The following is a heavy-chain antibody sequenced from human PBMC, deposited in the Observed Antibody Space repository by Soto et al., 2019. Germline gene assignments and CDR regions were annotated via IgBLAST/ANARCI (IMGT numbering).Heavy chain of an antibody. J-gene: IGHJ6*02. V-gene: IGHV3-48*03. CDR2: ISSSGSTI. Sequence: EVQLVESGGGLVQPGGSLRLSCAASGFTFSSYEMNWVRQAPGKGLEWVSYISSSGSTIYYADSVKGRFTISRDNAKNSLYLQMNSLRAEDTAVYYCARMYSSSSSYYCGMDVWGQGTTVTVSS. CDR1: GFTFSSYE. D-gene: IGHD6-6*01. CDR3: ARMYSSSSSYYCGMDV.